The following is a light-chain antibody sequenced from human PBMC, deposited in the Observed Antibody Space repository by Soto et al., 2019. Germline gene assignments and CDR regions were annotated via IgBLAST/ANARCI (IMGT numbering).Light chain of an antibody. Sequence: DIQMTQSPSTLSASVGDRVTITCRASQSMSSWLAWYQQKPGKAPKLLIYDASSLKRGVPSRFSGSGSGTEFTLTISSLQPDDFATYYCQQYNTYSETFGQGTKVEIK. CDR3: QQYNTYSET. CDR1: QSMSSW. CDR2: DAS. V-gene: IGKV1-5*01. J-gene: IGKJ1*01.